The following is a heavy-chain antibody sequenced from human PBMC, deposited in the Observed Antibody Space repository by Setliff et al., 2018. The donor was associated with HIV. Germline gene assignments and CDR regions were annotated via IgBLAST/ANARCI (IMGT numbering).Heavy chain of an antibody. J-gene: IGHJ6*03. D-gene: IGHD3-10*01. CDR3: ASLDGSESPYIYYYYMDV. CDR1: GGSISRNNYY. V-gene: IGHV4-39*01. CDR2: FHYRGST. Sequence: SETLSLTCTFSGGSISRNNYYWGWIRQPPGKGLEWIANFHYRGSTYYSLSLKSRVTVSVDTSKNQFSLQLSSVTATDTAVYYCASLDGSESPYIYYYYMDVWGKGTAVTVSS.